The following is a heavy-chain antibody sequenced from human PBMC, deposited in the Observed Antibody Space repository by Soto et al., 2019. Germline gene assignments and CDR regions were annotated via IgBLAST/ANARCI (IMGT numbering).Heavy chain of an antibody. V-gene: IGHV1-18*04. Sequence: QVQLLQSGTEVKEPGASVKVSCKASGYTFTSCDISWVRQAPGQGLEWVGWTTASNTHTNYAQKRQGRVTMNTDTSTATAYMELRSLRADDTSIYDCARGGYSSGYHYWGQGTLVTVSS. CDR3: ARGGYSSGYHY. CDR2: TTASNTHT. D-gene: IGHD3-22*01. J-gene: IGHJ4*02. CDR1: GYTFTSCD.